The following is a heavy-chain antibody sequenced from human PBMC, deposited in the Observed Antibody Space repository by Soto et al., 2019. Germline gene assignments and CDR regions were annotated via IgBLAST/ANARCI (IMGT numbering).Heavy chain of an antibody. D-gene: IGHD2-21*02. CDR1: GFSLNTRGMC. J-gene: IGHJ6*02. Sequence: SGPTLVNPTQTLTLTCTFSGFSLNTRGMCVSWIRQPPGKALECLALIDWDDDKYYSSSLKTRLTISKDTSKSQVVFTMTNMDPADTATYYCARAPSGDCKNGMDVWGQGTTVTVSS. CDR2: IDWDDDK. V-gene: IGHV2-70*01. CDR3: ARAPSGDCKNGMDV.